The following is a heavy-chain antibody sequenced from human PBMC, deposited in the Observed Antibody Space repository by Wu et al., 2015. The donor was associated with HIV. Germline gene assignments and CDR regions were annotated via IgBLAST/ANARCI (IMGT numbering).Heavy chain of an antibody. V-gene: IGHV1-18*01. D-gene: IGHD3-22*01. Sequence: VQLVQSGAEMKKPGSSVKLFCKASGDTFSSYAINWVRQAPGQGLEWMGWIAYNGNTYYAQKLQGRVTMTRDTSTSTAYMELRSLRSDDTAVYYCARVFLNYYDSSGYPDYWGQGTLVTVSS. CDR1: GDTFSSYA. CDR2: IAYNGNT. J-gene: IGHJ4*02. CDR3: ARVFLNYYDSSGYPDY.